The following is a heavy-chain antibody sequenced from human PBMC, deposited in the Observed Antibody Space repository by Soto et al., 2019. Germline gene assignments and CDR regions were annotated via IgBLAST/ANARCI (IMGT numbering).Heavy chain of an antibody. J-gene: IGHJ6*02. CDR1: GYTFSRSG. D-gene: IGHD3-16*01. CDR2: INGYNGNT. V-gene: IGHV1-18*01. Sequence: QVQLVQSGAEVKKPGASVKVSCKASGYTFSRSGMSWVRQAPGQGLEWMGWINGYNGNTNYTQKTQGRITMTTDTPTSTAYMELRSLRSDDTAVYYCARMGDVPYYYYGMDVWGQGTTVIVSS. CDR3: ARMGDVPYYYYGMDV.